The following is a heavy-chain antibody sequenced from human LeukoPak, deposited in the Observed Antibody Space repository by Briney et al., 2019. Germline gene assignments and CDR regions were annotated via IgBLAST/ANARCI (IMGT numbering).Heavy chain of an antibody. CDR1: GYTFTSYG. CDR2: ISAYNGNT. Sequence: ASVKVSCKASGYTFTSYGISWVRQAPGQGLEWMGWISAYNGNTSYAQKLQGRVTMTTDTSTSTAYMELRSLRSDDTAVYYCARDLYYDILTGYYRGGPFDPWGQGTLVTVSS. J-gene: IGHJ5*02. D-gene: IGHD3-9*01. CDR3: ARDLYYDILTGYYRGGPFDP. V-gene: IGHV1-18*01.